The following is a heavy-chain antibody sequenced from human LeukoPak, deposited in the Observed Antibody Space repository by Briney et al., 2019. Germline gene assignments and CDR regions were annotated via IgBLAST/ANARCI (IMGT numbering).Heavy chain of an antibody. CDR3: AKGSDSSGLYPFDY. CDR2: ISGSGGST. D-gene: IGHD3-22*01. J-gene: IGHJ4*02. Sequence: GGSLRLSCAASGFTLSGFTMNWVRQAPGKGLEWVSAISGSGGSTYYADSVKGRFTISRDNSKNTLYLQMNSLRAEDTAVYYCAKGSDSSGLYPFDYWGQGTLVTVSS. CDR1: GFTLSGFT. V-gene: IGHV3-23*01.